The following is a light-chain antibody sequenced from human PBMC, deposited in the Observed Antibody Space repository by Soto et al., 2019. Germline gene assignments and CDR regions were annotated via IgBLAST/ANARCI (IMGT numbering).Light chain of an antibody. V-gene: IGKV3-20*01. CDR2: GAS. J-gene: IGKJ1*01. CDR1: QSVSNNY. Sequence: IVLTQSPGTMSASPLERVTISCRASQSVSNNYVAWYQQKPGQAPRLLISGASNRAAGIPDRFSGSGSGTDFPPTISRLEPEDFAVYYCQQYGRSGTFGQGTKVDI. CDR3: QQYGRSGT.